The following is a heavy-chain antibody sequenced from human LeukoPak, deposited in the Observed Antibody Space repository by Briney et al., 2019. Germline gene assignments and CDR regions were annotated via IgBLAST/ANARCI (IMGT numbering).Heavy chain of an antibody. D-gene: IGHD4-17*01. V-gene: IGHV3-30*02. CDR2: IQYDGSSK. J-gene: IGHJ4*02. CDR3: AKDGEYFNFAS. Sequence: PGGSLRLSCAASGFIFSNYAMYWVRQAPGKGLEGVAFIQYDGSSKYHGDSVKGRITISRDNTKNTLHLQMNSLRVEDTAVYYCAKDGEYFNFASWGQGTLVTVSS. CDR1: GFIFSNYA.